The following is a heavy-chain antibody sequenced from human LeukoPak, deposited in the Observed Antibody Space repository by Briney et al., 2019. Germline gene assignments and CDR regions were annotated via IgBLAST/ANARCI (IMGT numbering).Heavy chain of an antibody. D-gene: IGHD4-17*01. CDR3: ARHDYGDFPPSHGMDV. J-gene: IGHJ6*02. CDR1: GYTFSTYW. Sequence: GESLKISCKGSGYTFSTYWIGWVRQMPGKGLEWMGIIYPDDSDTRYSPSFQGQVTISPDKSISTAYLQWSSLKASDTAMYYCARHDYGDFPPSHGMDVWGQGTTVTVSS. CDR2: IYPDDSDT. V-gene: IGHV5-51*01.